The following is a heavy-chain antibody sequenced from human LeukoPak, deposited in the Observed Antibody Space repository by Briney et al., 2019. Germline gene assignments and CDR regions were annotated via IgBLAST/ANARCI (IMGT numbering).Heavy chain of an antibody. V-gene: IGHV4-39*01. CDR1: GGSISSSSYY. J-gene: IGHJ3*02. D-gene: IGHD6-19*01. CDR2: INHSGST. Sequence: SETLSVTCTVSGGSISSSSYYWGWIRQPPGKGLEWIGEINHSGSTNYNPSLKSRVTISVDTSKNQFSLKLSSVTAADTAVYYCARQGQWLGLSDAFDIWGQGTMVTVSS. CDR3: ARQGQWLGLSDAFDI.